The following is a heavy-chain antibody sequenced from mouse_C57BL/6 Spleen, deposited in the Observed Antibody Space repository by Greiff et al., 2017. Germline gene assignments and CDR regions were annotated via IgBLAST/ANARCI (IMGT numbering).Heavy chain of an antibody. CDR1: GFTFSDYG. D-gene: IGHD1-1*01. CDR3: ASKAPYYGSSYYAMDD. J-gene: IGHJ4*01. CDR2: ISSGSSTI. V-gene: IGHV5-17*01. Sequence: EVKLVESGGGLVKPGGSLKLSCAASGFTFSDYGMHWVRQAPEKGLEWVAYISSGSSTIYYADTVKGRFTISRDNAKNTLFLQMTSLRSEDTAMYYCASKAPYYGSSYYAMDDWGQGTSVTVSS.